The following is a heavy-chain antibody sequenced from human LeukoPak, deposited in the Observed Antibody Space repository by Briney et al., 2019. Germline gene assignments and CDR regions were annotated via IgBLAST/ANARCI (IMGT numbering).Heavy chain of an antibody. D-gene: IGHD3-10*01. CDR3: ARGARRVVRGVISYYFDY. CDR1: GYTFTSYD. Sequence: ASVKVSCKASGYTFTSYDINWVRQATGQGLEWMGWMNPNSGNTGNAQKFQGRVTMTRNTSISTAYMELSSLRSEDTAVYYCARGARRVVRGVISYYFDYWGQGTLVTVSS. J-gene: IGHJ4*02. CDR2: MNPNSGNT. V-gene: IGHV1-8*01.